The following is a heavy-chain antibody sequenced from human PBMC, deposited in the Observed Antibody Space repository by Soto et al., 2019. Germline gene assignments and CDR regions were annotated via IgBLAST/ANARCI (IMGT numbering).Heavy chain of an antibody. J-gene: IGHJ3*02. Sequence: QVQLVESGGGVVQPGRSLRLSCAASGFTFSSYGIHWVRQAPGKGLEWVAVISYDGSNKYFADSVKGRFTISRDNSQNTLYLQMNSLRAEDTAVYHCGKQVIPHTNGVDSWGQGTMVTVSS. CDR1: GFTFSSYG. CDR3: GKQVIPHTNGVDS. CDR2: ISYDGSNK. V-gene: IGHV3-30*18. D-gene: IGHD2-8*01.